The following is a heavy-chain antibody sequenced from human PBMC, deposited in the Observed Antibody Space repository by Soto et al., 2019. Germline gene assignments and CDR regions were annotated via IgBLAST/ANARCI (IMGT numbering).Heavy chain of an antibody. CDR3: ARGRITRGSWFDP. CDR1: GGSFSGYY. CDR2: INHSGST. Sequence: SETLSLTCAVYGGSFSGYYWSWIRQPPGKGLEWIGEINHSGSTNYNPSLKSRVTISVDTSKNQFPLKLSSVTAADTAVYYCARGRITRGSWFDPWGQGTLVTVSS. V-gene: IGHV4-34*01. J-gene: IGHJ5*02. D-gene: IGHD3-10*01.